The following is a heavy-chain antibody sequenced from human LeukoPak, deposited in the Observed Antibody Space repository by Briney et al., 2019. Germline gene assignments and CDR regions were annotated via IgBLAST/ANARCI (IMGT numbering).Heavy chain of an antibody. CDR3: ARNHVLLWFGEPSYYMDV. V-gene: IGHV4-39*01. CDR2: IYYSGST. CDR1: GGSISSSSYY. Sequence: SETLSLTCTVSGGSISSSSYYWGWIRQPPGKGLEWIGSIYYSGSTYYNPSLKSRVTISVDTSKNQFSLKLSSATAADTAVYYCARNHVLLWFGEPSYYMDVWGKGTTVTVSS. D-gene: IGHD3-10*01. J-gene: IGHJ6*03.